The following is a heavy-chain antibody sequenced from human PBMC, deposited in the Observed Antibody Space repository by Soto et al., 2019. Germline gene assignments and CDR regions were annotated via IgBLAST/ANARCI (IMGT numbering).Heavy chain of an antibody. Sequence: QVQLVQSGAEVKKPGASVKVSCKASGYTFTSYGISWVRQAPGQGLEWMGWISAYNGNTNYAQKLQGRVTMTTDTSTSTAYMELRRLRSDDTAVYYCARVDYDILTGYYLGGNWFDPWGQGTLVTVSS. CDR1: GYTFTSYG. CDR3: ARVDYDILTGYYLGGNWFDP. CDR2: ISAYNGNT. V-gene: IGHV1-18*01. J-gene: IGHJ5*02. D-gene: IGHD3-9*01.